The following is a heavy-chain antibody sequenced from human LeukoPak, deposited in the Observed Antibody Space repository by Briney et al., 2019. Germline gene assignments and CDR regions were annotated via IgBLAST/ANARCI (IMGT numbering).Heavy chain of an antibody. D-gene: IGHD6-19*01. CDR1: GGSISSYY. V-gene: IGHV4-59*08. Sequence: SETLSLTCTVSGGSISSYYWSWIRQPPGKGLEWIGYIYYSGSTNYNPSLKSRVTISVDKSKNQFSLKLSSVTAADTAVYYCARQSAVAGTYDYWGQGTLVTVSS. J-gene: IGHJ4*02. CDR3: ARQSAVAGTYDY. CDR2: IYYSGST.